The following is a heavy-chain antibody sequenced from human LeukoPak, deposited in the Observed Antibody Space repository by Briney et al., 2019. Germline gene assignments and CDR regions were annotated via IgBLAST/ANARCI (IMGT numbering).Heavy chain of an antibody. V-gene: IGHV4-59*12. Sequence: PSETLSLTCTVSGGSISSYYWSWIRQPPGKGLEWIGYIYYSGSTNYNPSLKSRVTISVDTSKNQFSLKLSSVTAADTAVYYCARGNSYGYRIVDYWGQGTLVTVSS. CDR2: IYYSGST. D-gene: IGHD5-18*01. CDR1: GGSISSYY. J-gene: IGHJ4*02. CDR3: ARGNSYGYRIVDY.